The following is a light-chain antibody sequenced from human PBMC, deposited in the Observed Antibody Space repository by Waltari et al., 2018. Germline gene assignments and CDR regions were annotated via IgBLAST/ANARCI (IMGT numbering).Light chain of an antibody. CDR2: DAS. Sequence: EIVLTQSPATLSLSPGDRATLSCSASQSISSFLAWYQQKPGQAPRLLIYDASNRATGIPARFSGSGSGTDFTLTISSLEPEDFAVYYCQQRTNWITFGQGTRLEIK. V-gene: IGKV3-11*01. CDR3: QQRTNWIT. J-gene: IGKJ5*01. CDR1: QSISSF.